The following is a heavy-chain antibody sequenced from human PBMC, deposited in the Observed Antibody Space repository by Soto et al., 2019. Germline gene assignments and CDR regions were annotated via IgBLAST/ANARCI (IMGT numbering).Heavy chain of an antibody. D-gene: IGHD3-22*01. V-gene: IGHV3-33*03. CDR3: AKEIVDAVVKGAFDI. CDR1: GFTFSSYG. Sequence: QVQLVESGGGVVQPGRSLRLSCAASGFTFSSYGMHWVRQAPGKGLEWVAVIWYDGSNKYYADSVKGRFTISRDNAKNSLYLQMNSLRAEDTALYHCAKEIVDAVVKGAFDIWGQGTMVTVSS. CDR2: IWYDGSNK. J-gene: IGHJ3*02.